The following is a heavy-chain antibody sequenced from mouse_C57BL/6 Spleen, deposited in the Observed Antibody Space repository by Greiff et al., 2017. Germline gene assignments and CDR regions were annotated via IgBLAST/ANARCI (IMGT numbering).Heavy chain of an antibody. CDR1: GYTFTDYE. CDR3: TTSDYCSSYYWYFDY. CDR2: IYPETGGT. V-gene: IGHV1-15*01. Sequence: QVHVKQSGAELVRPGASVTLSCKASGYTFTDYEMHWVKQTPVHGLEWIGAIYPETGGTAYNQKFKGKAILTADKSSSPAYLELRSLTSEDSAVYYCTTSDYCSSYYWYFDYWGQGTTLTVSS. D-gene: IGHD1-1*01. J-gene: IGHJ2*01.